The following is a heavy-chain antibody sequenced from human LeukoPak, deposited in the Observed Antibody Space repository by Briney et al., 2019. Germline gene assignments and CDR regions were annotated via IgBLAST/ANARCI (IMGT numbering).Heavy chain of an antibody. J-gene: IGHJ2*01. CDR2: IKEDGSEK. V-gene: IGHV3-7*01. D-gene: IGHD4-17*01. CDR1: EFSVGSNY. CDR3: ARDLRAGGTWSYGVYFDL. Sequence: GGSLRLSCAASEFSVGSNYMTWVRQAPGRGLEWVANIKEDGSEKNYVDSVKGRFTISRDNAKNSVYLLLNSLTPEDTAVYYCARDLRAGGTWSYGVYFDLWGRGTLVTVSS.